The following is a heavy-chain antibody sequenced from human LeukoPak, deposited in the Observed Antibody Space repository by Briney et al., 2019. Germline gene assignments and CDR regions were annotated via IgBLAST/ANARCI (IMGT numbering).Heavy chain of an antibody. V-gene: IGHV3-21*01. D-gene: IGHD4-17*01. Sequence: GGSLRLSCAASGFTFSSYAMSWVRQAPGKGLEWVSSISSSSSYIYYADSVKGRFTISRDNAKNSLYLQMNSLRAEDTAVYYCARYGDAPGGVGYYYYGMDVWGQGTTVTVSS. CDR2: ISSSSSYI. CDR3: ARYGDAPGGVGYYYYGMDV. CDR1: GFTFSSYA. J-gene: IGHJ6*02.